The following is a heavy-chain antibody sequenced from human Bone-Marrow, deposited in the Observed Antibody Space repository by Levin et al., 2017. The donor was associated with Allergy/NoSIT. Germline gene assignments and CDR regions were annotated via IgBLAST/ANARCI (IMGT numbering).Heavy chain of an antibody. CDR1: GYTFTGYY. CDR3: ARVRVQWLVTYFDY. J-gene: IGHJ4*02. V-gene: IGHV1-2*06. Sequence: ASVKVSCKASGYTFTGYYMHWVRQAPGQGLEWMGRINPNSGGTNYAQKFQGRVTMTRDTSISTAYMELSRLRSDDTAVYYCARVRVQWLVTYFDYWGQGTLVTVSS. CDR2: INPNSGGT. D-gene: IGHD6-19*01.